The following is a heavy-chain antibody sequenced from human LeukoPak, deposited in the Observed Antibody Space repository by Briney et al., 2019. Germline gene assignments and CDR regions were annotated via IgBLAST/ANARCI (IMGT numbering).Heavy chain of an antibody. Sequence: PGGSLRLSCAASGFTVSSNYMSWVRQAPGKGLEWVSVIYSGGSTYYADSVKGRFTISRHNSKNTLYLQMNSLRAEDTAVYYCTRRDDIVLVVPNDYWGQGTLVTVSS. CDR2: IYSGGST. J-gene: IGHJ4*02. V-gene: IGHV3-53*04. D-gene: IGHD2-8*02. CDR1: GFTVSSNY. CDR3: TRRDDIVLVVPNDY.